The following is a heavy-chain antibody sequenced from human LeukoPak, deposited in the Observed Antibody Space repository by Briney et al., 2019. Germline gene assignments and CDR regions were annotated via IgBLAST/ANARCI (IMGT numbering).Heavy chain of an antibody. CDR1: GFIFSSYG. D-gene: IGHD2-2*01. CDR2: IWSDGSTK. Sequence: PGRSLRLSCVASGFIFSSYGMHWVRQAPGKGLEWVAIIWSDGSTKYYVGSVKGRFTISRDSSKSTLYLQMNSLRAEDTAVYYCARDAATFVGMPHYWGQGTVVTVSS. V-gene: IGHV3-33*01. CDR3: ARDAATFVGMPHY. J-gene: IGHJ4*02.